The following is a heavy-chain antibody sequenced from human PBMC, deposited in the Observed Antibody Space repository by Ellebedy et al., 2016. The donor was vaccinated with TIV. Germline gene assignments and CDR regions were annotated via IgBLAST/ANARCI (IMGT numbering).Heavy chain of an antibody. J-gene: IGHJ5*02. D-gene: IGHD2-21*01. CDR2: LYPDAKT. Sequence: GGSLRLSCEASGIIVSGYFMNWVRQAPGKGLEWVSVLYPDAKTNYTDSVNGRFIVSRDSSKNALYLQMNSLTAEDTAVYYCARDPGGGGDFGDNWFDPWGQGTLVTVYS. CDR1: GIIVSGYF. V-gene: IGHV3-66*01. CDR3: ARDPGGGGDFGDNWFDP.